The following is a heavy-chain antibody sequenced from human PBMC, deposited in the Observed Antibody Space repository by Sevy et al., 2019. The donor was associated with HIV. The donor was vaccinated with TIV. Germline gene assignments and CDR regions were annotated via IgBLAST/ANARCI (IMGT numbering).Heavy chain of an antibody. D-gene: IGHD4-17*01. CDR2: INSGSSYT. Sequence: GGSLRLSCAASGFTFSDYYMTWIRQSPGKGLQWISYINSGSSYTNYADSVKGRFTISRDNAKNSLYLEIHTLRPEDTAVYYCARSRSNYADYYFDYWGQGTVVTVSS. CDR3: ARSRSNYADYYFDY. V-gene: IGHV3-11*06. J-gene: IGHJ4*02. CDR1: GFTFSDYY.